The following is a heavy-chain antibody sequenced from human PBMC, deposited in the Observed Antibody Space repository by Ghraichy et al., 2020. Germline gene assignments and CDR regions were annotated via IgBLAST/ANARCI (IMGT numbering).Heavy chain of an antibody. J-gene: IGHJ6*02. CDR1: GFTFSSYS. V-gene: IGHV3-21*01. D-gene: IGHD4-23*01. Sequence: GGSLRLSCAASGFTFSSYSMNWVRQAPGKGLEWVSSISSSSSYIYYADSVKGRFTISRDNAKNSLYLQMNSLRAEDTAVYYCARDGPPDYGGNSAGLGMDVWGQGTTVTVSS. CDR3: ARDGPPDYGGNSAGLGMDV. CDR2: ISSSSSYI.